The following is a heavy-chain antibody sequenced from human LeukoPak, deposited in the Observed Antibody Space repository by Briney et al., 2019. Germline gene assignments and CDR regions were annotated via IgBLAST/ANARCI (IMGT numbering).Heavy chain of an antibody. CDR1: GGSISSGSYY. J-gene: IGHJ6*02. D-gene: IGHD2-15*01. CDR2: IYTSGST. Sequence: PSRTLSLTCTVSGGSISSGSYYWSWIRQPAGKGLEWIGRIYTSGSTNYNPSLKSRVTISVDTSKNQFSLKLSSVTAADTAVYYCARVQRQYCSGGSCYSDQYYYYHGMDVWGQGTTVTVSS. V-gene: IGHV4-61*02. CDR3: ARVQRQYCSGGSCYSDQYYYYHGMDV.